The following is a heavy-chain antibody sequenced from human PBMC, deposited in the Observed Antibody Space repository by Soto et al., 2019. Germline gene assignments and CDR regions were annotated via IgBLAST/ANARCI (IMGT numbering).Heavy chain of an antibody. CDR3: AKAKGYSSSGGAFDI. Sequence: EVQLVESGGGLVQPGRSLRLSCAASGFTFDDYAMHWVRQAPGKGLEWVSGISWNSGSIGYADSVKGRFTISRDNAKNSLYLQMNSLSAEDTALYYCAKAKGYSSSGGAFDIWGQGTMVTVSS. CDR1: GFTFDDYA. V-gene: IGHV3-9*01. J-gene: IGHJ3*02. D-gene: IGHD6-13*01. CDR2: ISWNSGSI.